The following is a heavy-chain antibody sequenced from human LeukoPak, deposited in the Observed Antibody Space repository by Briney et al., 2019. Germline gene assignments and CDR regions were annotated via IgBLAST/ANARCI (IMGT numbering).Heavy chain of an antibody. CDR2: ISYDGSNK. CDR3: ASNAKGGGLS. V-gene: IGHV3-30*01. D-gene: IGHD3-16*01. CDR1: GFTFSSYA. J-gene: IGHJ4*02. Sequence: GGSLRLSCAASGFTFSSYAMHWVRQAPGKGLEWVAVISYDGSNKYYADSVKGRFTISRDNSKNTLYLQMNSLRAEDTAVYYCASNAKGGGLSWGQGTLVTVSS.